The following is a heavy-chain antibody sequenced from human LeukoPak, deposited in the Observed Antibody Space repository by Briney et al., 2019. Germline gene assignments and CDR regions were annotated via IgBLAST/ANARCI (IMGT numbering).Heavy chain of an antibody. CDR1: GGSISSGGYY. D-gene: IGHD7-27*01. V-gene: IGHV4-31*03. Sequence: SETLSLTCTLSGGSISSGGYYWSWIRQHPGTGLEWIGYIYYSGSTYYNPSLRSRVTISVDTSKNHFSLKLGSVTAADTAVYYCARTRSSDLLTGDYFDYWGKGTVVTVS. J-gene: IGHJ4*02. CDR3: ARTRSSDLLTGDYFDY. CDR2: IYYSGST.